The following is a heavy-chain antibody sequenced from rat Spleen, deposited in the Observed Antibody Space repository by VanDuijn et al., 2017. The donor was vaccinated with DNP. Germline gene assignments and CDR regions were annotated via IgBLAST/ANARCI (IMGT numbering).Heavy chain of an antibody. D-gene: IGHD1-7*01. CDR1: GFSLTNYG. CDR2: IWGHGST. V-gene: IGHV2S75*01. Sequence: QVQLKESGPVLVQASETLSLTCTVSGFSLTNYGVVWVRQSPGKGLEWMGIIWGHGSTDYSSTLKSRLSINRDTSKSQVFLKMNRLQTDDTAIYYCTRESWGYVMDAWGQGASVTVSS. J-gene: IGHJ4*01. CDR3: TRESWGYVMDA.